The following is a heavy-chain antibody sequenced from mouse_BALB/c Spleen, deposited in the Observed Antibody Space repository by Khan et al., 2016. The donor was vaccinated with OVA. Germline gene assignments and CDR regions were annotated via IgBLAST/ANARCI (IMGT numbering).Heavy chain of an antibody. CDR3: AKDPPYYGLDY. V-gene: IGHV2-6-5*01. Sequence: QVQLKESGPGLVAPSQSLSITCTVSGFSLTDYAVSWIRQPPGKGLEWLGVIWAGGSTYYNSVLKSRLSISKDNSTSQVLLKMNSLQTDDTAMYYCAKDPPYYGLDYWGQGTSVTVSS. CDR1: GFSLTDYA. CDR2: IWAGGST. J-gene: IGHJ4*01.